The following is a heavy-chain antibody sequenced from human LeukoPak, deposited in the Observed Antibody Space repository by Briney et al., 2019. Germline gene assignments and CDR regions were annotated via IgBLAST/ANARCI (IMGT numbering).Heavy chain of an antibody. Sequence: PSETLSLTCTVSGGSISSHYWSWIRQPPGKGLERIGYIYYSGSTNYNPSLKSRVTISVDTSKNQFSLKLSSVTAADTAVYYCARDPGDYMDVGGKGTTVTVSS. CDR2: IYYSGST. V-gene: IGHV4-59*11. J-gene: IGHJ6*03. D-gene: IGHD7-27*01. CDR3: ARDPGDYMDV. CDR1: GGSISSHY.